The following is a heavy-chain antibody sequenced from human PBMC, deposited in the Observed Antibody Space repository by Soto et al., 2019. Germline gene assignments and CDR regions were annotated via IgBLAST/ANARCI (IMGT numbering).Heavy chain of an antibody. CDR2: INSDGSST. J-gene: IGHJ6*02. D-gene: IGHD3-9*01. Sequence: PSGSLRISCEASRFTFSNYWIHWVLHTPLNWLLFVSRINSDGSSTTYADSVKGRFTISRDNAKNTLYLQMNSLRAEDTAVYYCARDLTYYDTLTGYYYYGMEVWGQGTTVTVSS. V-gene: IGHV3-74*01. CDR3: ARDLTYYDTLTGYYYYGMEV. CDR1: RFTFSNYW.